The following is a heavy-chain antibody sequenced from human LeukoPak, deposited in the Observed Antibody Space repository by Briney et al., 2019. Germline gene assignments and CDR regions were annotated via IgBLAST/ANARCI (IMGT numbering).Heavy chain of an antibody. CDR1: EFTFSDAW. CDR2: IKTKTGGGTT. CDR3: TTNDAFDI. V-gene: IGHV3-15*01. J-gene: IGHJ3*02. Sequence: PGGSLRLSCAASEFTFSDAWMSWVRQAPGKGLEWVARIKTKTGGGTTDYAAPVRGRFTISRDDSKNTLYLQMNSLNTEDTAMYYCTTNDAFDIWGQGTMVTVSS.